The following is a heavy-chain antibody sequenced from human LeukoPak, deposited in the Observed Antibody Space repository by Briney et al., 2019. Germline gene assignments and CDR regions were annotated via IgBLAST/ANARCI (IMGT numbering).Heavy chain of an antibody. J-gene: IGHJ5*02. CDR2: ISWNTNSV. D-gene: IGHD4-17*01. CDR1: GFRFADFA. Sequence: GGSLRLSCAASGFRFADFAMHWVRQAPGQGLEWVSGISWNTNSVGYADSVKGRFTISRDNAKNSLYLQMDSLRVEDTALYYCTKAPGVTTGWFDPWGQGTLVTVSS. V-gene: IGHV3-9*01. CDR3: TKAPGVTTGWFDP.